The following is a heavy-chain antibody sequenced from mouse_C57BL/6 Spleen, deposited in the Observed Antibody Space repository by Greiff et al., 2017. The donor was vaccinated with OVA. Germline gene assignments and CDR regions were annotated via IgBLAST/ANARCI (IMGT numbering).Heavy chain of an antibody. J-gene: IGHJ1*03. V-gene: IGHV1-72*01. CDR1: GYTFTSYW. CDR2: IDPNSGGT. Sequence: QVQLQQPGAELVKPGASVKLSCKASGYTFTSYWMHWVKQRPGRGLEWIGRIDPNSGGTKYNEKFKSKATLTVDKPSSTAYMQLSSLTSEDSAFYYCASPTTVVATYWYFDVWGTGTTVTVSS. D-gene: IGHD1-1*01. CDR3: ASPTTVVATYWYFDV.